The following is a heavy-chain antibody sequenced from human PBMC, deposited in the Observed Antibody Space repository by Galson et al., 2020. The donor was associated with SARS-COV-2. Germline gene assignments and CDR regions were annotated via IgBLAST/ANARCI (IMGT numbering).Heavy chain of an antibody. D-gene: IGHD3-10*01. V-gene: IGHV4-31*03. CDR1: GGSVSSGGYY. Sequence: ASETLSLTCTVSGGSVSSGGYYWIWIRQHPGKGLEWIGFIHYSGSTYYNPSLKSRVTISVDTSKNQFSLRLSSLTAADTAIYYCARGEGSYYGLGSYYALRRMDVWGQGTTVTVSS. J-gene: IGHJ6*02. CDR3: ARGEGSYYGLGSYYALRRMDV. CDR2: IHYSGST.